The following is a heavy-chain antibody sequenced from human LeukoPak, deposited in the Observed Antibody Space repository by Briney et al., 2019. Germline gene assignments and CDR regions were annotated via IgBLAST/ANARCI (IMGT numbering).Heavy chain of an antibody. V-gene: IGHV3-48*04. CDR3: ARRSPYYDTSGYSGYFDS. CDR2: ISRTGTTI. Sequence: GGSLRLSCAASGFTFNSYTMNWVRQAPGKGLEWISYISRTGTTIYYADSVKGRFTISRDNAKNSVYLQMNSLRAEDTAVYYCARRSPYYDTSGYSGYFDSWGRGTLVTVSS. D-gene: IGHD3-22*01. J-gene: IGHJ4*02. CDR1: GFTFNSYT.